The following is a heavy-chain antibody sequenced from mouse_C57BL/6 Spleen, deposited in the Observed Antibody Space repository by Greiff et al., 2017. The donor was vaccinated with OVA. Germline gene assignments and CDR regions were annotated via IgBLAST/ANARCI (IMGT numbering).Heavy chain of an antibody. Sequence: VKLQESGPGLVQPSQSLSITCTVSGFSLTSYGVHWVRQSPGKGLEWMGVIWRGGSTDYHAAFISRLSISTDNSKSQVFLKMNSLQADDTAIYYCARKNYGSSYAMDDWGQGASVTVAS. CDR2: IWRGGST. CDR1: GFSLTSYG. CDR3: ARKNYGSSYAMDD. V-gene: IGHV2-2*01. D-gene: IGHD1-1*01. J-gene: IGHJ4*01.